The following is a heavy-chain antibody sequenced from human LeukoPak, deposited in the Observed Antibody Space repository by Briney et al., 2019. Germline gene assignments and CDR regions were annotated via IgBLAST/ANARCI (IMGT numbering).Heavy chain of an antibody. V-gene: IGHV3-23*01. CDR1: GFPFSSYP. Sequence: HSGGSLRLSCAASGFPFSSYPMSWVRQAPGKGLEWVSGITGSGDSTHYAESVKGRFTISRDNSKNTLYLQMNSLRAEDTALYYCAKELRSVLAYCGGDCYYDYWGQGTLVTVSS. CDR2: ITGSGDST. D-gene: IGHD2-21*02. J-gene: IGHJ4*02. CDR3: AKELRSVLAYCGGDCYYDY.